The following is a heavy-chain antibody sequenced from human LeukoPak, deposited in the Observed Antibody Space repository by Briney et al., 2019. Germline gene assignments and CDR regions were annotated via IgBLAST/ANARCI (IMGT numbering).Heavy chain of an antibody. V-gene: IGHV1-8*03. CDR3: ARGQVFDYYDSSGPHDY. CDR2: MNPNSGNT. Sequence: ASVKVSCKASGYTFTSYDINWVRQATGQGLEWMGWMNPNSGNTGYAQKFQGRVTITRNTSISTAYMELSSLRSEDTAVYYCARGQVFDYYDSSGPHDYWGRGTLVTVSS. J-gene: IGHJ4*02. D-gene: IGHD3-22*01. CDR1: GYTFTSYD.